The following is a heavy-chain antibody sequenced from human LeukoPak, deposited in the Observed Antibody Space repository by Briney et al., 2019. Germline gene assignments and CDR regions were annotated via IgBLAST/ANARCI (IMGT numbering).Heavy chain of an antibody. CDR2: IWYDGSNK. CDR1: GFTFNTYS. J-gene: IGHJ4*02. D-gene: IGHD6-19*01. Sequence: GGSLRLSCAASGFTFNTYSMHWVRQAPGKGLEWVAVIWYDGSNKYYADSVKGRFTISRDNSKNTLYLQMNSLRAEDTAVYYCARDHSSGWYSDYFDYWGQGTLVTVSS. CDR3: ARDHSSGWYSDYFDY. V-gene: IGHV3-33*08.